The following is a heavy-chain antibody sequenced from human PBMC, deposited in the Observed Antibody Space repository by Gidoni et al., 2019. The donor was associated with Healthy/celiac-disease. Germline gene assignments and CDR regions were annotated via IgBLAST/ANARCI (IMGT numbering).Heavy chain of an antibody. Sequence: EVQLVESGGGVVQPGGSLRLSCSAYGVPFSSYSMNWVRQAPGKGLEWVSYISSSSSTIYYADSVKGRFTISRDNAKNSLYLQMNSLRAEDTAVYYCARADSSGWYFYFDYWGQGTLVTVSS. D-gene: IGHD6-19*01. CDR3: ARADSSGWYFYFDY. J-gene: IGHJ4*02. CDR1: GVPFSSYS. V-gene: IGHV3-48*01. CDR2: ISSSSSTI.